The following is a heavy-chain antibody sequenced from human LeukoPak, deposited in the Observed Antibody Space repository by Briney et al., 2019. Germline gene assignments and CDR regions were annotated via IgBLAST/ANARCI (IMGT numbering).Heavy chain of an antibody. Sequence: SETLSLTCTVSGGSIRSSYYYWGWIRQPPGKGLERIGSIYDSGSTYYNPSLKSRVTISVDTSKNQFSLKLNSVTAAGTAVYYCARGSRRGTGTSPGNYWGQGTLVTVSS. D-gene: IGHD1/OR15-1a*01. CDR3: ARGSRRGTGTSPGNY. CDR2: IYDSGST. V-gene: IGHV4-39*01. CDR1: GGSIRSSYYY. J-gene: IGHJ4*02.